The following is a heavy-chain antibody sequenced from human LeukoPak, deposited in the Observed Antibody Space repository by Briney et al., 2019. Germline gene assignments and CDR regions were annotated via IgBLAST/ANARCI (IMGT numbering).Heavy chain of an antibody. CDR2: INHSGST. J-gene: IGHJ5*02. V-gene: IGHV4-34*01. CDR3: ARGVIVVVVAATRYNWFDP. CDR1: GGSFSGYY. D-gene: IGHD2-15*01. Sequence: SETLSLTCAVYGGSFSGYYWSWIRRPPGKGLEWIGEINHSGSTNYNPSLKSRVTISVDTSKNQFSLKLSSVTAADTAVYYCARGVIVVVVAATRYNWFDPWGQGTLVTVSS.